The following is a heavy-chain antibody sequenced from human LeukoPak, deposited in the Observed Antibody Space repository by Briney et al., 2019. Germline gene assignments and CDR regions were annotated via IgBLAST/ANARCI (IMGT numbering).Heavy chain of an antibody. V-gene: IGHV4-61*02. CDR2: MYTSGST. Sequence: PSETLSLTCTVSGGSISSGSSYWTWIRQPAGEGLEWIGRMYTSGSTNYNPSLKSRVTISVDTSKNQFSLRLSSVTAADTADYYCARGSTLLPYFQHWGQGTLVTVSS. D-gene: IGHD2-15*01. CDR3: ARGSTLLPYFQH. CDR1: GGSISSGSSY. J-gene: IGHJ1*01.